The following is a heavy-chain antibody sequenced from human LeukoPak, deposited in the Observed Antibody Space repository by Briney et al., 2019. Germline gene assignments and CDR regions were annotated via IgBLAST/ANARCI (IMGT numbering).Heavy chain of an antibody. V-gene: IGHV3-23*01. CDR2: ISGSGGST. J-gene: IGHJ4*02. Sequence: GGSLRLSCAASGFTFSSYAMSWVRQAPGKGLEWVSAISGSGGSTYYADSVKGRFTISRDNSKNTLYLQMNSLRAEDTAVYYCATADPLIGAYSSSWYYFDYWGQGTLVTVSS. CDR3: ATADPLIGAYSSSWYYFDY. CDR1: GFTFSSYA. D-gene: IGHD6-13*01.